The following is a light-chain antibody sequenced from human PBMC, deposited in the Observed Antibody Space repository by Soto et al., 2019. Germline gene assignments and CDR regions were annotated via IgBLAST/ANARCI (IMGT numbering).Light chain of an antibody. Sequence: EIVMTQSPATLSVSPGERATLSCRASQSVSTNLAWYQQKPGQAPRLLIYDASTRATGLPARFSGSGSGTEFTLTISSLQSEDFGVYYCHQYNTWPITFGQGTRLEI. CDR1: QSVSTN. CDR2: DAS. CDR3: HQYNTWPIT. V-gene: IGKV3-15*01. J-gene: IGKJ5*01.